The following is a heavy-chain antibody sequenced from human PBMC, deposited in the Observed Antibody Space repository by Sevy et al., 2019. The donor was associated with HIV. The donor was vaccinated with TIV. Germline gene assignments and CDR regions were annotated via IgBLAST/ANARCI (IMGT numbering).Heavy chain of an antibody. CDR3: ARGLFGELFPIDY. V-gene: IGHV1-69*13. Sequence: ASVKVSCKASGGTFSSYAISWVRQAPGQGLEWMGGIIPIFGTANYAQKFQGRVTIIADESTSTAYMELSSLRSEDTAVYYCARGLFGELFPIDYWGQGTLVTVSS. CDR1: GGTFSSYA. CDR2: IIPIFGTA. J-gene: IGHJ4*02. D-gene: IGHD3-10*02.